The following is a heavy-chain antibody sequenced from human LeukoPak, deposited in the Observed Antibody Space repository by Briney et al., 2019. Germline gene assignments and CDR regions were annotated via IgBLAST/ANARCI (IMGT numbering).Heavy chain of an antibody. J-gene: IGHJ4*02. CDR2: INWSGGST. CDR3: AKNQEPEY. D-gene: IGHD1-14*01. CDR1: GFTFDGYG. Sequence: GGSLRLSCAASGFTFDGYGMSWVRHAPGKGLEWVSGINWSGGSTNYADSVKGRFTISRDNAKNSLYLQMNSLRAEDTALYYCAKNQEPEYLGQGTLVTVSA. V-gene: IGHV3-20*04.